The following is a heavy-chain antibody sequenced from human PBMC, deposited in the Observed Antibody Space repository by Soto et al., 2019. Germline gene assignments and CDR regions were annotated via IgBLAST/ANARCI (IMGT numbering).Heavy chain of an antibody. D-gene: IGHD6-13*01. J-gene: IGHJ4*02. V-gene: IGHV3-21*01. CDR3: ARDSGGSRWYGYYFDY. Sequence: EVQLVESGGGLVKPGGSLRLSCAASGFTFSSYSMNWVRQAPGKGLEWVSSISSSSSYIYYADSVKGRFTISRDNAKNSLYLQMNSLRAEDTAVYYCARDSGGSRWYGYYFDYWGQGTLVTVSS. CDR2: ISSSSSYI. CDR1: GFTFSSYS.